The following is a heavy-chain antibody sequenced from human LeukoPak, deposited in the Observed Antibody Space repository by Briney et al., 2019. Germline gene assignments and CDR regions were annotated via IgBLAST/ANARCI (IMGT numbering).Heavy chain of an antibody. J-gene: IGHJ5*02. D-gene: IGHD5-12*01. Sequence: GGSLRLSCAASGFTFSSYWMHWVRQAPGKGLVWVSRINSDGSSTSYADSVKGRFTISRDNAKNTLYLQMNSLRAEDTAVYYCARDPGYEGWVGWFDPWGQGTLVTVSS. CDR1: GFTFSSYW. CDR3: ARDPGYEGWVGWFDP. CDR2: INSDGSST. V-gene: IGHV3-74*01.